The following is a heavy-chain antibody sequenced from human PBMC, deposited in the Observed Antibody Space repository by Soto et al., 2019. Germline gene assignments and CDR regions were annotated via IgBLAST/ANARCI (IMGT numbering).Heavy chain of an antibody. Sequence: EVQLAESGGVLVQPGGSLRLSCVASGFTFSDHWMHWVRQAPGKVLVWVSRINSGGSRTNYADSVKGRFTISRDNAKNTLYLEMNSLSLEYTALYYCARGNCSGDTCFFGGTHWGRGTLVTVSS. CDR1: GFTFSDHW. D-gene: IGHD2-21*02. V-gene: IGHV3-74*01. CDR3: ARGNCSGDTCFFGGTH. CDR2: INSGGSRT. J-gene: IGHJ4*02.